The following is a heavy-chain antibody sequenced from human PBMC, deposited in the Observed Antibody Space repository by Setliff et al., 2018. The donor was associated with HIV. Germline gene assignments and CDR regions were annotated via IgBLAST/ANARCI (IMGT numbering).Heavy chain of an antibody. CDR2: IYTSGST. J-gene: IGHJ4*02. CDR3: ARGRFVGFDY. D-gene: IGHD3-16*02. CDR1: DCSISTGSYY. V-gene: IGHV4-61*02. Sequence: SETLSPTCPVADCSISTGSYYRSWVRQPAGRGLEWIGRIYTSGSTNCNPSLKSRVTMSVDTSKIQFSLNLTSVTAADTAVYYCARGRFVGFDYWGQGTPVTVSS.